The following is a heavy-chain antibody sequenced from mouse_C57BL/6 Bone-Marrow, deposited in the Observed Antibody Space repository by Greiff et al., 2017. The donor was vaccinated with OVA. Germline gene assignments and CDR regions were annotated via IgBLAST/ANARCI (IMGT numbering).Heavy chain of an antibody. D-gene: IGHD4-1*01. CDR3: VKDYDVFNWDFAY. Sequence: VQLQQPGAELVKPGASVKLSCKASGYTFTSYWMHWVKQRPGQGLEWIGLIHPNSGSTKYNEKVKSKATLTVDKSSITAYMQLSSLPSEFSAVYFCVKDYDVFNWDFAYWGQGTLVTVSA. CDR1: GYTFTSYW. V-gene: IGHV1-64*01. J-gene: IGHJ3*01. CDR2: IHPNSGST.